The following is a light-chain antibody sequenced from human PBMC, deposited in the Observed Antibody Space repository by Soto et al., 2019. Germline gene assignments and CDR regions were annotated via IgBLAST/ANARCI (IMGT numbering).Light chain of an antibody. CDR2: EVS. V-gene: IGLV2-14*01. J-gene: IGLJ1*01. CDR1: SSDVGGYNY. Sequence: QSVLTQPASVSGSPGQSITISCTGTSSDVGGYNYVSWYQQHPGKAPKLMIYEVSNRPSGVSNRFSGSKSGNTASLTISGLQAEDAADYYCSSYTSSSTLDYVFGTGTKVTVL. CDR3: SSYTSSSTLDYV.